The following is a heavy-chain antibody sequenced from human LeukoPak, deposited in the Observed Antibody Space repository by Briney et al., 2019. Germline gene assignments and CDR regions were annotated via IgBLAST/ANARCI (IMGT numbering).Heavy chain of an antibody. CDR3: ASTMAAAEYYFDY. Sequence: GGSLRLSCAASGFTFSSYAMHWVRQAPGKGLEWVAVISYDGSNKYYAGSVKGRFTISRDNSKNTLYLQMNSLRAEDTAVYYCASTMAAAEYYFDYWGQGTLVTVSS. CDR2: ISYDGSNK. J-gene: IGHJ4*02. CDR1: GFTFSSYA. D-gene: IGHD6-13*01. V-gene: IGHV3-30*04.